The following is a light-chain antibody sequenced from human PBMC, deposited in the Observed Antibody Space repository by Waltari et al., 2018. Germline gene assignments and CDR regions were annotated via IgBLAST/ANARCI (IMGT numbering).Light chain of an antibody. J-gene: IGKJ2*01. CDR2: GAS. CDR1: QRVTTN. Sequence: EIVMTQSPATLSVSPGERAILSCRASQRVTTNLAWYQQKPGQAPRPRIYGASTRATDIPARFSGSGSGTEFTLTISSLQSEDCAVYYCHQYNDGPPFNFGQGTKLEIK. CDR3: HQYNDGPPFN. V-gene: IGKV3-15*01.